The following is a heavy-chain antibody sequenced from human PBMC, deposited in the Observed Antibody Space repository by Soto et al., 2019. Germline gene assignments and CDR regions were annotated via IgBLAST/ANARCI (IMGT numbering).Heavy chain of an antibody. CDR3: ARRPGIAVAGGYGMDV. CDR2: IYYSGST. J-gene: IGHJ6*02. D-gene: IGHD6-19*01. CDR1: GGTIRSGGYY. V-gene: IGHV4-39*01. Sequence: SETLSLTCTVSGGTIRSGGYYWSWIRQHPGKGLEWIGRIYYSGSTYYNPSLKSRVTISVDTSKNQFSLKLSSVTAADTAVYYCARRPGIAVAGGYGMDVWGQGTTVTVSS.